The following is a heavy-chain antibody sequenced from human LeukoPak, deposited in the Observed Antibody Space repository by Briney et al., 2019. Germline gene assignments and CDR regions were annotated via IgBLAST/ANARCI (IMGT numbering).Heavy chain of an antibody. CDR2: MYYSGST. V-gene: IGHV4-59*08. CDR3: ARLRSGSSGAFDI. Sequence: SETLSLTRNVSGGSVINYYWTWMRQPPGKGLEWIGHMYYSGSTNYNPSLESRVTISLDTSRSQFSLRLSSVTAADTAVYHCARLRSGSSGAFDIWGQGTMVTVSS. CDR1: GGSVINYY. D-gene: IGHD6-25*01. J-gene: IGHJ3*02.